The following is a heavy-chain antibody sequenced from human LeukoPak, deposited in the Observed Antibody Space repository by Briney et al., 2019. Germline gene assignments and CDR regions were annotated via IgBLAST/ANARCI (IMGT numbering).Heavy chain of an antibody. V-gene: IGHV3-30*18. CDR2: TSNDGSDK. Sequence: PGGSLRLSCAASGFTFNNYGMHWVRQAPGKGLEWLTLTSNDGSDKYYADSVKGRLTISRDNSKNTLYLQMNSLSPEDTAVYYCAKDLALGPDYFDYWGQGTLVTVSP. D-gene: IGHD7-27*01. CDR1: GFTFNNYG. CDR3: AKDLALGPDYFDY. J-gene: IGHJ4*02.